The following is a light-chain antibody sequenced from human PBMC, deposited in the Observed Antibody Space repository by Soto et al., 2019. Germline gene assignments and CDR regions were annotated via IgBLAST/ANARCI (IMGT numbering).Light chain of an antibody. CDR3: QQYNNWPRAT. J-gene: IGKJ4*01. CDR2: RTS. V-gene: IGKV3-15*01. CDR1: QSISSN. Sequence: DIVMTQSPDSLAVSLGERATLSCRASQSISSNLAWYQQKPGQAPRLLMFRTSSRATGFPARFSGSGSGTEFNLTISSLQSEDFGVYYCQQYNNWPRATFGGGTKVEIK.